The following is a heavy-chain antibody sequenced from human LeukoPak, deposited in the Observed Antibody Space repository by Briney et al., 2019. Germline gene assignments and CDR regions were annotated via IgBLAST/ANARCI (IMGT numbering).Heavy chain of an antibody. J-gene: IGHJ4*02. CDR2: IYHSGST. V-gene: IGHV4-30-2*01. Sequence: PSETLSLTCTVSGGSISSGSYYWSWIRQPAGKGLEWIGYIYHSGSTYYNPSLKSRVTISVDRSKNQFSLKLSSVTAADTAVYYCARAYGGYFDYWGQGTLVTVSS. CDR1: GGSISSGSYY. CDR3: ARAYGGYFDY. D-gene: IGHD3-16*01.